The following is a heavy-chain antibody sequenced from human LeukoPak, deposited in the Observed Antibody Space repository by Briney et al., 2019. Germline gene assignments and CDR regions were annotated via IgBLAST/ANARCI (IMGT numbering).Heavy chain of an antibody. CDR2: INPNSGGT. D-gene: IGHD5-12*01. J-gene: IGHJ4*02. Sequence: ASVKFSCKASGYTFTGYYMHWVRQAPGQGLDWMGWINPNSGGTNYAQKFQGRVTMTRDTSISTAYMELSRLRSDDTAVYYCARPIVAMRRTGYFDYWGQGTLVTVSS. V-gene: IGHV1-2*02. CDR1: GYTFTGYY. CDR3: ARPIVAMRRTGYFDY.